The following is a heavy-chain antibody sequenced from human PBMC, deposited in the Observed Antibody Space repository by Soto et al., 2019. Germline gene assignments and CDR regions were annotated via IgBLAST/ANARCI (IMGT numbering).Heavy chain of an antibody. J-gene: IGHJ4*02. CDR1: GGSFSGYY. D-gene: IGHD1-26*01. Sequence: SETLSLTCAVYGGSFSGYYWSWIRQPPGKGLEWIGEINHSGSTNYNPSLKSRVTISVDTSKNQFSLKLSSVTAADTAVYYCASRLWELRFDYWGQGTLVTVPS. CDR3: ASRLWELRFDY. CDR2: INHSGST. V-gene: IGHV4-34*01.